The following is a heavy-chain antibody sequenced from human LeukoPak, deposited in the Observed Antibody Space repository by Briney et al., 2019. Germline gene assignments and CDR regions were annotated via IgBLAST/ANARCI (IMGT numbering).Heavy chain of an antibody. CDR2: IYTSGST. CDR3: AREGDIVVVPAAPFDY. J-gene: IGHJ4*02. D-gene: IGHD2-2*01. CDR1: GGSISSGSYY. V-gene: IGHV4-61*02. Sequence: SETLSLTCAVSGGSISSGSYYWSWIRQPAGKGLEWIGRIYTSGSTNYNPSLKSRVTISVDTSKNQFSLKLSSVTAADTAVYYCAREGDIVVVPAAPFDYWGQGTLVTVSS.